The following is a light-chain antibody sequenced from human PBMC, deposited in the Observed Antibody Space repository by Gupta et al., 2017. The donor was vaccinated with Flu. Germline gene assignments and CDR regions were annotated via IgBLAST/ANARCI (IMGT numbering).Light chain of an antibody. Sequence: TLSLSPGERATLSCRASQSISRGYLAWYQQKPGQAPRLLIHGASTRATGIPDRFSGSGSATDFTLTISRLEPEDFAVYYCQQYGSSPLFSFDHGTKVDI. J-gene: IGKJ3*01. CDR1: QSISRGY. V-gene: IGKV3-20*01. CDR3: QQYGSSPLFS. CDR2: GAS.